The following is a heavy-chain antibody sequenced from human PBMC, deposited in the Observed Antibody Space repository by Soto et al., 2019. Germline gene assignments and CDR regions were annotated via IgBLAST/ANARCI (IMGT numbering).Heavy chain of an antibody. CDR1: GGSIITTNNY. J-gene: IGHJ6*02. Sequence: SETLSLTCTVSGGSIITTNNYWGWIRQPPGKGLEWIGSIYYSGASYYNPSLKSRVTISLDTSKNQFSLKLSSVTAADTAVYYCVTVASSRYSYAMDVCGQATTVTVSS. CDR3: VTVASSRYSYAMDV. D-gene: IGHD6-19*01. V-gene: IGHV4-39*01. CDR2: IYYSGAS.